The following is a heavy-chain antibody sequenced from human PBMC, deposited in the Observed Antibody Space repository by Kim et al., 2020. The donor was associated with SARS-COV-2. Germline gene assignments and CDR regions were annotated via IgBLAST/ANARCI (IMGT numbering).Heavy chain of an antibody. CDR1: GGTFSSYA. D-gene: IGHD2-2*01. CDR3: ARRGGIVVVPAAMEAYYYYYGMDV. Sequence: SVKVSCKASGGTFSSYAISWVRQAPGQGLEWMGGIIPIFGTANYAQKFQGRVTITADESTSTAYMELSSLRSEDTAVYYCARRGGIVVVPAAMEAYYYYYGMDVWGQGTTVTVSS. V-gene: IGHV1-69*13. J-gene: IGHJ6*02. CDR2: IIPIFGTA.